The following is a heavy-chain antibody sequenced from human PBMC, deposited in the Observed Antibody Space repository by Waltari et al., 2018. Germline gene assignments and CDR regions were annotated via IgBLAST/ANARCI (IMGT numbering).Heavy chain of an antibody. Sequence: QVQLVQSGAEVKKPGASVKVSCKTSGYTFTGFYIYWMRQAPGQGLEYMGRINPDSGATEYAQKFEGRLTMTRDTSINTAYMEMSSLTPDDTAVFYCARDHHSDCPGGVCFHFDYWGQGTLVIVSS. CDR2: INPDSGAT. J-gene: IGHJ4*02. CDR3: ARDHHSDCPGGVCFHFDY. CDR1: GYTFTGFY. D-gene: IGHD2-8*02. V-gene: IGHV1-2*06.